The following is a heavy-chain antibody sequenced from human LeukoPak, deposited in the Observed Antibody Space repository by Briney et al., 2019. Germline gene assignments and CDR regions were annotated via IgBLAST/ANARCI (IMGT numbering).Heavy chain of an antibody. Sequence: GASVKVSCKASGYTFTSYGISWVRQAPGQGLEWMGWISAYNGNTNYAQKLQGRVTMTTDTSTSTAYMELRSLRSDDTAVYYCARGAYYYDSSGCLWYWGQGTLVTVSS. D-gene: IGHD3-22*01. CDR1: GYTFTSYG. J-gene: IGHJ4*02. V-gene: IGHV1-18*01. CDR3: ARGAYYYDSSGCLWY. CDR2: ISAYNGNT.